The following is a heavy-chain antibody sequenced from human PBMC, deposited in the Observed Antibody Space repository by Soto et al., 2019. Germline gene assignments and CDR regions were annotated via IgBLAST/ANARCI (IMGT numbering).Heavy chain of an antibody. J-gene: IGHJ4*02. Sequence: EVQPVESGGGLVQPGGSLRHSCAASGFTLSSSAMHWVRQAPGKGLELVSAISRNGGSTYYANSVKGRFTSSRDNSESTLYLQMGSMRAEDMAVYYCARAKYSSGWYGVDYWGQGTLVTVSS. CDR2: ISRNGGST. CDR1: GFTLSSSA. V-gene: IGHV3-64*01. CDR3: ARAKYSSGWYGVDY. D-gene: IGHD6-19*01.